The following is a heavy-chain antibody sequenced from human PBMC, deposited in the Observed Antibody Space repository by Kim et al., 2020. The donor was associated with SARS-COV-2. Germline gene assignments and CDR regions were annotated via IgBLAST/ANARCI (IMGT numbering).Heavy chain of an antibody. V-gene: IGHV3-33*01. D-gene: IGHD1-1*01. Sequence: GGSLRLSCAASGFTFSTFVMHWVRQSLFQCLESVALICYDGRHTYHADSVKGRFTISRDNSKNTLYLQLNSLRAEDTAVYYCARDLTGSIDYWGQGTLVTVSS. J-gene: IGHJ4*02. CDR3: ARDLTGSIDY. CDR2: ICYDGRHT. CDR1: GFTFSTFV.